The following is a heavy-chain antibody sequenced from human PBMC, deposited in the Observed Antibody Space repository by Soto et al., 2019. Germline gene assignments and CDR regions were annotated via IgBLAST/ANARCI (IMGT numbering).Heavy chain of an antibody. V-gene: IGHV3-33*01. D-gene: IGHD4-17*01. Sequence: QVQLVESGGGVVQPGRSLRLSCAASGFTFSSYGMHWVRQAPGKGLEWVAVIWYDGSNKNYADSVKGRFTISRDNSKNTLYLQMNSLRAEDTAVYYCARDPSETVTPGFDYWGQGTLVTVSS. CDR1: GFTFSSYG. CDR3: ARDPSETVTPGFDY. J-gene: IGHJ4*02. CDR2: IWYDGSNK.